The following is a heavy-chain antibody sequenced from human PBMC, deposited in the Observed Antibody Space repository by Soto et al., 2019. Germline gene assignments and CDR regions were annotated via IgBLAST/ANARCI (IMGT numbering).Heavy chain of an antibody. CDR2: IGHSRYSI. V-gene: IGHV3-23*01. CDR3: AKFFLGTTRIAVAVSLCFDP. CDR1: GFTFNNYA. D-gene: IGHD6-19*01. J-gene: IGHJ5*02. Sequence: PGGSLRLSCAASGFTFNNYAMAWVRQAPGKGLEWVSSIGHSRYSINYGDSVKGRFTISRDNAKNTLFLEMNGLRAEDTATYYCAKFFLGTTRIAVAVSLCFDPWGKGTLVTVP.